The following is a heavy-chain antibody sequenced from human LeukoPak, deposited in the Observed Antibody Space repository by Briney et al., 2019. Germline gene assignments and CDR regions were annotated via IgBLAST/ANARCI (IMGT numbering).Heavy chain of an antibody. CDR2: IYSDGNT. CDR3: ARAQGTL. V-gene: IGHV3-53*01. J-gene: IGHJ4*02. Sequence: GGSLRLSCAASGFTFSSYAMSWVRQAPGKGLEWVSVIYSDGNTYYADSVKGRFTISRDNSKNTLYLQMNSLRAEDTAVYYCARAQGTLWGQGALVTVSS. CDR1: GFTFSSYA.